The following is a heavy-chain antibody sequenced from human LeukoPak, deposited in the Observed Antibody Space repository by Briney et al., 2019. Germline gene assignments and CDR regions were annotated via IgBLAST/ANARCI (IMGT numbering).Heavy chain of an antibody. D-gene: IGHD1-14*01. J-gene: IGHJ4*02. CDR2: ISVYNGKT. CDR1: GYIFTHYS. CDR3: ARVTGFDY. Sequence: AAVKVSCKCSGYIFTHYSLSGVRQAPGQGLGWVGWISVYNGKTNNTQKVQGRVTMTTDPSTSTAYMELRSLRETDTATYYFARVTGFDYWGQGTLVTVSS. V-gene: IGHV1-18*01.